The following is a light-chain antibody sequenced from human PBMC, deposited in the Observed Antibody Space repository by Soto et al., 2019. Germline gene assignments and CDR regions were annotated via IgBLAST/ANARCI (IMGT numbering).Light chain of an antibody. J-gene: IGKJ1*01. CDR1: QSVSRN. CDR3: QQYYTWPRT. CDR2: DAS. Sequence: VVMTQSPATLSVSPGERATLSCRASQSVSRNLAWYQQKLGQAPRLLIYDASTRATGIPDRFSGSGSGTEFTLTITSLQSEDFAIYYCQQYYTWPRTFGQGTKVDI. V-gene: IGKV3-15*01.